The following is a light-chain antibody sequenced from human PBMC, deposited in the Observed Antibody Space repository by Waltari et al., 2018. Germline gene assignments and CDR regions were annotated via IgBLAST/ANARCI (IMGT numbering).Light chain of an antibody. CDR3: QSYDRGLSAWV. Sequence: QSLLTQPPSVSGAPGQRVTISCTWSSSNIGASSSVHWYQQLPGTAPKLLIFGDSIRPSGVPDRFSASKSASSASLAIAGLQAEDEADYYCQSYDRGLSAWVFGGGTKLIV. J-gene: IGLJ3*02. CDR2: GDS. V-gene: IGLV1-40*01. CDR1: SSNIGASSS.